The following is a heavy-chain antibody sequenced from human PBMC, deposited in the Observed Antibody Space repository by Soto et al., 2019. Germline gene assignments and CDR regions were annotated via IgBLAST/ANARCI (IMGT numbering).Heavy chain of an antibody. Sequence: VLLVESGGALVQPGGSLRLSCPGSGFTFNDFYIDWVRQAPGKGLEWVGRSRDKGNSYSTDYAASVKGRFPVSRDSSKISLYLQMNSLKADDTALYFCARSLPGTTSFDSWGQGTLVTVSS. D-gene: IGHD1-7*01. CDR1: GFTFNDFY. J-gene: IGHJ4*02. V-gene: IGHV3-72*01. CDR3: ARSLPGTTSFDS. CDR2: SRDKGNSYST.